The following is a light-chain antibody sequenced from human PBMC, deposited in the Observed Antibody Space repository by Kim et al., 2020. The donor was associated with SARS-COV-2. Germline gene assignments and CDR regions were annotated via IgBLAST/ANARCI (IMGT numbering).Light chain of an antibody. CDR3: QKYIHYPLT. J-gene: IGKJ5*01. CDR1: QGFSSY. V-gene: IGKV1-27*01. Sequence: DIQLTQSPSSLSASVGDRVTITCRASQGFSSYLAWYQQKPGKVPKLLISAASTLQSGVPSRFSGSGSGTDFTLTITSLQPQDFATYYCQKYIHYPLTFGQGTQLDIK. CDR2: AAS.